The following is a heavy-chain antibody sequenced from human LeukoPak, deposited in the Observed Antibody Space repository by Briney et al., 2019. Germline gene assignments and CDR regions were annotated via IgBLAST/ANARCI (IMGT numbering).Heavy chain of an antibody. CDR3: ARHKLGKITMIVVTPGFFDY. CDR1: GGSISSYY. V-gene: IGHV4-59*01. D-gene: IGHD3-22*01. J-gene: IGHJ4*02. Sequence: PSETLSLTCTVSGGSISSYYWSWIRQPPGKGLEWIGYIYYSGSTNYNPSLKSRVTISVDTSKNQFSLKLSSVTAADTAVYYCARHKLGKITMIVVTPGFFDYWGQGTLVTVSS. CDR2: IYYSGST.